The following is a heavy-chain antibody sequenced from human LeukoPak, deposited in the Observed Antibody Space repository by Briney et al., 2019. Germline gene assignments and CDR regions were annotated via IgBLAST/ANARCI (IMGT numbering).Heavy chain of an antibody. J-gene: IGHJ4*02. CDR2: IYYSGST. D-gene: IGHD3/OR15-3a*01. V-gene: IGHV4-59*08. Sequence: PSETLPLTCTVSGGSISSYYWNWIRQPPGKGLECIGHIYYSGSTNYNPSLKSRVTISVDTSKNQFSLKLSSVTAADTAVYFCARRRGLDYDNWGQGTLVTVSS. CDR1: GGSISSYY. CDR3: ARRRGLDYDN.